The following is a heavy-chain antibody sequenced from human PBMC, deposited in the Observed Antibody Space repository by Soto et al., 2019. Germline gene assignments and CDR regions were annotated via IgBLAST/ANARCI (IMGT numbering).Heavy chain of an antibody. J-gene: IGHJ6*02. CDR3: ARANYGGNSLHYYYGMDV. CDR1: GGSISSYY. D-gene: IGHD4-17*01. Sequence: PSETLSLTCTVSGGSISSYYWSWIRQPPGKGLEWIGYIYYSGSTNYNPSLKSRVTISVDTSKNQFSLKLSSVTAADTAVYYCARANYGGNSLHYYYGMDVWGQGTTVTVSS. V-gene: IGHV4-59*01. CDR2: IYYSGST.